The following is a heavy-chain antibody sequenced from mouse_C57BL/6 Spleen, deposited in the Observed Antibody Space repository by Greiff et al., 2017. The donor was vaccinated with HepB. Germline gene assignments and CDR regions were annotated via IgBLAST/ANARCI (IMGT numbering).Heavy chain of an antibody. Sequence: EVKLMESGPGLVKPSQSLSLTCSVTGYSITSGYYWNWIRQFPGNKLEWMGYISYDGSNNYNPSLKNRISITRDTSKNQFFLKLNSVTTEDTATYYCARGTGSYYYGYFDYWGQGTTLTVSS. D-gene: IGHD1-1*01. J-gene: IGHJ2*01. CDR2: ISYDGSN. V-gene: IGHV3-6*01. CDR1: GYSITSGYY. CDR3: ARGTGSYYYGYFDY.